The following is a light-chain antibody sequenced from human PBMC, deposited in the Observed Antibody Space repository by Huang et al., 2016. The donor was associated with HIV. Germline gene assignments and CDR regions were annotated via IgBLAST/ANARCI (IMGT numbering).Light chain of an antibody. V-gene: IGKV3-11*01. CDR3: QQRSSGVT. J-gene: IGKJ4*01. CDR1: KSVGNY. Sequence: IVLTQSPATLAWYPGERVTLSCRASKSVGNYIAWYPQHPGQSPKLLSYETSNRATGTPVRFSGSGSGTDFTLTISSLESEEFAVYYCQQRSSGVTFGGGTKVQVK. CDR2: ETS.